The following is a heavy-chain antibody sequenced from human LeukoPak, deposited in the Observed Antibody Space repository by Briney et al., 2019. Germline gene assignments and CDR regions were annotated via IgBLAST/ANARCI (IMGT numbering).Heavy chain of an antibody. D-gene: IGHD3-10*01. CDR1: GGSISSNNW. Sequence: SETLSLTCAVSGGSISSNNWWSWVRQPPGKGLEWIGEINHSGSTNYNPSLKSRVTISVDTSKNQFSLKLSSVTAADTAVYYCARDFGYYYGSGSYYQAFDYWGQGTLVTVSS. CDR2: INHSGST. V-gene: IGHV4-4*02. CDR3: ARDFGYYYGSGSYYQAFDY. J-gene: IGHJ4*02.